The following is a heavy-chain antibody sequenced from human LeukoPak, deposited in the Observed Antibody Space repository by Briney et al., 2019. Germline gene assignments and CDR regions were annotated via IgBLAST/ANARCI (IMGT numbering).Heavy chain of an antibody. Sequence: GGSLRLSCAASGFTFNNYWMHWVRQAPGKGLECVASINQDGTKQYYVDSVRGRFTISRDDAKNSVYLQMNNLRVQDTAVYYCVRRNLFDYWGQGTLVTVSS. CDR2: INQDGTKQ. CDR1: GFTFNNYW. J-gene: IGHJ4*02. V-gene: IGHV3-7*03. CDR3: VRRNLFDY.